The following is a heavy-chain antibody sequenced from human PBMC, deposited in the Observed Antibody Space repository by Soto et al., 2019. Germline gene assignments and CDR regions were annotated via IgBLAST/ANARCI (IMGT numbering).Heavy chain of an antibody. J-gene: IGHJ5*02. V-gene: IGHV3-23*01. Sequence: EVQLLESGGGLVQPGGSLRLSSAASGFIFDTYAMSWVRQAPGKGLEWVSSISGSGDSTYYADSVKGRFTISRDNSKNTVYMDLTTLRAEDTAVYYCAKGQDDYGDSDVWFDPWGQGTLVTVSS. CDR1: GFIFDTYA. CDR2: ISGSGDST. D-gene: IGHD4-17*01. CDR3: AKGQDDYGDSDVWFDP.